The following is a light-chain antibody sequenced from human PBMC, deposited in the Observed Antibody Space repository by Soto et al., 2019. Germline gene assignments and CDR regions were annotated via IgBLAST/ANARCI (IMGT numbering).Light chain of an antibody. J-gene: IGKJ1*01. CDR3: QQYGSSPLWT. V-gene: IGKV3-20*01. Sequence: EIVLTQSPGTQSLSPGERATLSCRASQSVSSSYLAWYQQKPGQAPRLLIYGASSRATGIPDRFSGSGSGTDFTLTISRLGPEDFAVYYCQQYGSSPLWTFGQGTKVDIK. CDR2: GAS. CDR1: QSVSSSY.